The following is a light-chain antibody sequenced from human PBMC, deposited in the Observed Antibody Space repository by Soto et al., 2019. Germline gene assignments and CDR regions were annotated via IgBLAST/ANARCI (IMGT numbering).Light chain of an antibody. Sequence: DIQMTQSPSTLSASVGDRVSINCRASQSISAWLAWYQQKPGKAPRLLIYKASTLEIGVPSRFSGSGSGTEFTLTISSLQPDDVAIYYCQQYNDYSWTFGQGTKADIK. CDR1: QSISAW. V-gene: IGKV1-5*03. CDR3: QQYNDYSWT. CDR2: KAS. J-gene: IGKJ1*01.